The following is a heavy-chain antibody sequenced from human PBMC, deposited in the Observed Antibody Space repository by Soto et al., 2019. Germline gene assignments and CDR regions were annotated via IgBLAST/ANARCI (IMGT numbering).Heavy chain of an antibody. Sequence: QVQLVESGGGVVQPGRSLRLSCAASGFTFSSYGMHWVRQAPGKGLEWVAVISYDGSNKYYADSVKGRFTISRDNSKNTLYLQINSRRAEDTAVYYCAKGGGDSSGYLHYWGQGTLVTVSS. V-gene: IGHV3-30*18. J-gene: IGHJ4*02. CDR2: ISYDGSNK. CDR1: GFTFSSYG. CDR3: AKGGGDSSGYLHY. D-gene: IGHD3-22*01.